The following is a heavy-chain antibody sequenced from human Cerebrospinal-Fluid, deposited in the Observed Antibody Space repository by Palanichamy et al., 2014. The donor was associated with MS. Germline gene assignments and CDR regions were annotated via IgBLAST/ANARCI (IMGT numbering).Heavy chain of an antibody. CDR3: ARASFRYSSISD. J-gene: IGHJ4*02. D-gene: IGHD5-18*01. V-gene: IGHV4-59*08. Sequence: QVQLQESGPGLVKPSETLSLTCTVSGGSMSSFYWTWIRQPPGKGLEWIGHIFYTGNTNYNPSLRSRVAISMDTSKNQFSLKVRSVTAADTAVYYCARASFRYSSISDWGQGILVTVSA. CDR1: GGSMSSFY. CDR2: IFYTGNT.